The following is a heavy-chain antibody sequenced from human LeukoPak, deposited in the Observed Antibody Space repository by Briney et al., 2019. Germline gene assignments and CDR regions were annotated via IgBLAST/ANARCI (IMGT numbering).Heavy chain of an antibody. CDR1: GGSISSYY. J-gene: IGHJ6*03. D-gene: IGHD6-13*01. V-gene: IGHV4-59*01. CDR2: TYYSGST. CDR3: ARGVWEQLVLYYYYYMDV. Sequence: SETLSLTCTVSGGSISSYYWSWIRQPPGKGLEWIGYTYYSGSTNYNPSLKSRVTISVDTSKNQFSLKLSSVTAADTAVYYCARGVWEQLVLYYYYYMDVWGKGTTVTVSS.